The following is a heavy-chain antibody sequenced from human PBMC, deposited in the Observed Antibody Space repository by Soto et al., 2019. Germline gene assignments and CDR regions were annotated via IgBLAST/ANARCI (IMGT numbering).Heavy chain of an antibody. Sequence: QVQLVESGGGVVQPGGSLRLSCAASGFTFSYYRFHWVRQAPGKGLEWVAVMHTGGNEKYYVDSVKGRFTVSRDDSRNTVYLEMNGLRAEDTAEYFCARDADTTGHYSHFDLWGRGALVAVS. V-gene: IGHV3-33*08. CDR3: ARDADTTGHYSHFDL. CDR1: GFTFSYYR. J-gene: IGHJ4*02. D-gene: IGHD3-9*01. CDR2: MHTGGNEK.